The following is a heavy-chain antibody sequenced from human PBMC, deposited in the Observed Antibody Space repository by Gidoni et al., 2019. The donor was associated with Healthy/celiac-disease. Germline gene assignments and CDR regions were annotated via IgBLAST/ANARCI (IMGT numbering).Heavy chain of an antibody. CDR2: IIPICGTA. J-gene: IGHJ5*02. V-gene: IGHV1-69*01. D-gene: IGHD6-6*01. CDR1: GGTFSSYA. CDR3: AREGVAARPSPRFDP. Sequence: QLQLVQSGAEVQKPGSSVKVSCKASGGTFSSYAISWVRQAPGQGLEWMGGIIPICGTANDAQKFQGRVKITADESTSTAYMELSSLRSEETAVYYCAREGVAARPSPRFDPWGQGTLVTVSS.